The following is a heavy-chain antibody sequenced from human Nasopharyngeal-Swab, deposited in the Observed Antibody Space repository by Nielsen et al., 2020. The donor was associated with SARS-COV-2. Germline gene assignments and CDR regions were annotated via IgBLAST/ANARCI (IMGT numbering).Heavy chain of an antibody. V-gene: IGHV4-34*13. Sequence: WIRQPPGKGLEWVGEINHTGSTNYNPSLKSRVTISVDTSKNQFSLKLSSVTAAGTAVYYCAKRVYSGYDFSYYFDYWGQGTLVTVSS. D-gene: IGHD5-12*01. CDR2: INHTGST. J-gene: IGHJ4*02. CDR3: AKRVYSGYDFSYYFDY.